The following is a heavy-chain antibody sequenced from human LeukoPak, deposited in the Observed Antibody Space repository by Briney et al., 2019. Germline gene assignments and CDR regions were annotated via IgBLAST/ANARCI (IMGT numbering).Heavy chain of an antibody. CDR3: AKGSDYDSSGYYRYYYYYYYMDV. Sequence: GGSLRLSCAASGFTFSSYGMHWVRQAPGKGLEWVAFIRYDGSNKYYADSVKGRFTISRDNSKNTLYLQMNSLRAEDTAVYYCAKGSDYDSSGYYRYYYYYYYMDVWGKGTTVTISS. J-gene: IGHJ6*03. V-gene: IGHV3-30*02. CDR2: IRYDGSNK. D-gene: IGHD3-22*01. CDR1: GFTFSSYG.